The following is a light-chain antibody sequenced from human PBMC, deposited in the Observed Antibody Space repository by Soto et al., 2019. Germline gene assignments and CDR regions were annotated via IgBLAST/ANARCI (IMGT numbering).Light chain of an antibody. CDR1: QGVNSY. J-gene: IGKJ4*01. CDR3: QQSYIAPLT. CDR2: AAS. V-gene: IGKV1-39*01. Sequence: DIQMTQSPSSLSASVGDRVTITCRASQGVNSYLNWYQHKPGKAPELLVFAASNLQSGVPSRFSGSGSGTDFPLTISNLQREDFATYYCQQSYIAPLTFGGGTKVEIK.